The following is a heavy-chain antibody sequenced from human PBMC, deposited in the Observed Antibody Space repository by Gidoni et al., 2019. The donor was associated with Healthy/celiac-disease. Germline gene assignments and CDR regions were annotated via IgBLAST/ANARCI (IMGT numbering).Heavy chain of an antibody. V-gene: IGHV3-30-3*01. CDR3: ARPDDYGDCLTGPGVCAFDI. D-gene: IGHD4-17*01. CDR1: GFTFSSYA. CDR2: ISYDGSNK. Sequence: QVQLVESGGGVVQPGRSLRLSCAASGFTFSSYAMHWVRQAPGKGLEWVAVISYDGSNKYYADSVKGRFTISRDNSKNTLYLQMNSLRAEDTAVYYCARPDDYGDCLTGPGVCAFDIWGQGTMVTVSS. J-gene: IGHJ3*02.